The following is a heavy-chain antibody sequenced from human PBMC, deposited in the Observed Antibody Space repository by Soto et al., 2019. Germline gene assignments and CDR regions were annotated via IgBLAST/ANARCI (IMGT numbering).Heavy chain of an antibody. J-gene: IGHJ4*02. CDR2: IYYSGST. Sequence: PSETLSLTCTVSGGSISSGGYYWSWIRQHPGKGLEWIGYIYYSGSTYYNPSLKSRVTISVDTSKDQFSLKLSSVTAADTAVYYCARAYYYDSSGLVDYWGQGTLVTVSS. CDR1: GGSISSGGYY. CDR3: ARAYYYDSSGLVDY. V-gene: IGHV4-31*03. D-gene: IGHD3-22*01.